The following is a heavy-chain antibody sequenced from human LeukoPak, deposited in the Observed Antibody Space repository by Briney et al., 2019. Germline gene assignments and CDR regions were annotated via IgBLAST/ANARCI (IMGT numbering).Heavy chain of an antibody. J-gene: IGHJ6*03. CDR3: AKDRYMGYYYYYYMDV. Sequence: PGGSLRLSCAASGFTFSSYGMHWVRQAPGKGLEWVAFIRYDGSNKYYADSVKGRFTISRDNSKNTLYLQMNGLRAEDTAVYYCAKDRYMGYYYYYYMDVWGKGTTVTISS. CDR1: GFTFSSYG. D-gene: IGHD1-14*01. CDR2: IRYDGSNK. V-gene: IGHV3-30*02.